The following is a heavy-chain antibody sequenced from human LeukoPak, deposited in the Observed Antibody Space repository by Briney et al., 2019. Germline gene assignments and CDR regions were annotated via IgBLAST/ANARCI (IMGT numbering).Heavy chain of an antibody. Sequence: GGSLRLSCAASGFTFDDYGMSWVRHAPGKGLEWVSGINWNGGSTGYADSVKGRFTISRDNAKNSLYLQMNSLRAEDTALYYCAREGGYYDSSGYYLGVAFDIWGQGTMVTVSS. CDR2: INWNGGST. D-gene: IGHD3-22*01. CDR1: GFTFDDYG. J-gene: IGHJ3*02. CDR3: AREGGYYDSSGYYLGVAFDI. V-gene: IGHV3-20*04.